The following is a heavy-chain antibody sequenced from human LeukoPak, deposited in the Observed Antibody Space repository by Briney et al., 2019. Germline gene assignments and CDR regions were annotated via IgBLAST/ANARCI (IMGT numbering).Heavy chain of an antibody. CDR3: ARGGASRPDY. CDR1: GFTFSSYA. J-gene: IGHJ4*02. D-gene: IGHD6-6*01. V-gene: IGHV3-30*04. CDR2: ISYDGSNK. Sequence: GGSLRLSCAASGFTFSSYAMHWVRQAPGKGQEWVAVISYDGSNKYYADSVKGRFTISRDNSKNTLYLQMNTLRAEDTAVYYCARGGASRPDYWGRGTLVSVSS.